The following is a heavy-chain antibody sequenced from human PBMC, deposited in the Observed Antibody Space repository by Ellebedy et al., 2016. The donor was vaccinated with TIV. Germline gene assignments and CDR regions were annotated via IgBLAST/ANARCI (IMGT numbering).Heavy chain of an antibody. V-gene: IGHV1-3*01. CDR2: INGGDDNK. D-gene: IGHD1-7*01. Sequence: ASVKVSXXASGYAFTNYAVHWVRQAPGQRLEWMGWINGGDDNKRYSQKFQDRVTFTRDTSANTLYMELNSLTSEDTAVYYCARVLAGTRPFDYWGQGTLVTVSS. CDR1: GYAFTNYA. J-gene: IGHJ4*02. CDR3: ARVLAGTRPFDY.